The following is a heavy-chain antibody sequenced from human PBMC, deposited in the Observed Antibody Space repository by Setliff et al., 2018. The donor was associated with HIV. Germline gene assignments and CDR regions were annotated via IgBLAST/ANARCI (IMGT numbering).Heavy chain of an antibody. D-gene: IGHD3-22*01. CDR1: GFTFSNYA. CDR3: AKELATSGLGYFDS. J-gene: IGHJ4*02. V-gene: IGHV3-23*01. Sequence: GGSLRLSCAASGFTFSNYAMSWVRQAPGEGLEWVSAILSTGERTFYADSVKGRFTISRDNSKNTVYLQMNSLRAEDTAEYYCAKELATSGLGYFDSWGRGILVTVSS. CDR2: ILSTGERT.